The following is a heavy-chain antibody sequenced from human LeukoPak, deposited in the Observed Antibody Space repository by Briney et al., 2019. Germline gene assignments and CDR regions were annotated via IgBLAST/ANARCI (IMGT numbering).Heavy chain of an antibody. V-gene: IGHV4-59*12. CDR3: ARGGYGDFDY. J-gene: IGHJ4*02. CDR1: GDSIRSYY. CDR2: MYYSGST. Sequence: SETRSLTCTVSGDSIRSYYWSWIRQPPGKGLEWIGFMYYSGSTNYNPSLKSRVTMSVDTSKNQFSLKLSSVTAADTAVYYCARGGYGDFDYWGQGTLVTVSS. D-gene: IGHD4-17*01.